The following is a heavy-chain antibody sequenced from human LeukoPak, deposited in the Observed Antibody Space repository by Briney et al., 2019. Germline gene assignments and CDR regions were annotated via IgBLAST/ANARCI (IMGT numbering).Heavy chain of an antibody. CDR2: ITHSGST. D-gene: IGHD3-10*01. Sequence: SETLSLTCAVYGGSFSGYYWSWIRQPPGQGPEWIGEITHSGSTTYNPSLKSRVTISVDTSKNQFSLKLSSVTAADTAVYYCARRGSKKSGSGSYRYWGQGTLVTVSS. V-gene: IGHV4-34*01. CDR3: ARRGSKKSGSGSYRY. J-gene: IGHJ4*02. CDR1: GGSFSGYY.